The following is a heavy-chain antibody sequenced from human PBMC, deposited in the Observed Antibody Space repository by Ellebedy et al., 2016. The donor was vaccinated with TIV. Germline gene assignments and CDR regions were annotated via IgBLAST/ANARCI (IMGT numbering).Heavy chain of an antibody. Sequence: GESLKISCTTSGFTFGDNAMSWFRQAPGKGLEWVGLIRSKGYGGTTEYAASVKGRFTISRDDSKSIAYPQMNSLKTEDTAVYYCSRGVSGWYPYYFDYWGQGTLVTVSS. J-gene: IGHJ4*02. CDR1: GFTFGDNA. CDR2: IRSKGYGGTT. D-gene: IGHD6-19*01. CDR3: SRGVSGWYPYYFDY. V-gene: IGHV3-49*03.